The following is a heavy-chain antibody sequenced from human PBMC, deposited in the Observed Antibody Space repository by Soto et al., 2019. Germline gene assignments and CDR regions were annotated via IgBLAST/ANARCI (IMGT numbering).Heavy chain of an antibody. CDR2: IYYSGST. J-gene: IGHJ4*02. D-gene: IGHD1-1*01. CDR3: ARDRAGSYGGIDY. V-gene: IGHV4-31*03. CDR1: GGSISSGGYY. Sequence: KPSETLSLTCTVSGGSISSGGYYWSWIRQHPGKGLEWIGYIYYSGSTYYNPSLKSRVTISVDTSKNQFSLKLSSVTAADTAVYYCARDRAGSYGGIDYWGQGTLVTVSS.